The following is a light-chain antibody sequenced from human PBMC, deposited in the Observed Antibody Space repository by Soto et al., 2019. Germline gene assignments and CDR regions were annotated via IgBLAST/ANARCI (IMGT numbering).Light chain of an antibody. CDR2: GAS. V-gene: IGKV3-20*01. Sequence: EIGLTQSPGTLSLSPGERATLTCMSSQSVSNNYLAWYQQKPGQAPRLLIYGASNRATGIPDRFSGSGSGTDFTLTISRLEPEDFAVYYCQQYGSSGTFGQGTKVDIK. CDR3: QQYGSSGT. J-gene: IGKJ1*01. CDR1: QSVSNNY.